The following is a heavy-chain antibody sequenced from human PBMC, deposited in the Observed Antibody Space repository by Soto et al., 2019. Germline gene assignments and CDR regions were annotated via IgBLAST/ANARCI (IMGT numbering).Heavy chain of an antibody. CDR2: IDPSDSYT. CDR1: GYSFTSYW. CDR3: ARKETRTMARGVITYYYYYGMDV. V-gene: IGHV5-10-1*01. Sequence: GESLKISCKGSGYSFTSYWISWVRQMPGKGLEWMGRIDPSDSYTNYSPSFQGHVTISADKSISTAYLQWSSLKASDTAMYYCARKETRTMARGVITYYYYYGMDVWGQGTTVTVSS. D-gene: IGHD3-10*01. J-gene: IGHJ6*02.